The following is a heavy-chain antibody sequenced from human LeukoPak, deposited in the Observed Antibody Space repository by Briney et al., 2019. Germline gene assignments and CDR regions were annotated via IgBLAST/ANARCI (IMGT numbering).Heavy chain of an antibody. CDR1: GFTFSSYA. CDR2: ISGSGGST. D-gene: IGHD3-10*01. Sequence: GGSLRLSCAASGFTFSSYAMSWVRQAPGKGLEWVSAISGSGGSTYYADPVKGRFTISRDNSKNTLYLQMNSLRAEDTAVYYCAKDLPPDYYGSGSCFDYWGQGTLVTVSS. V-gene: IGHV3-23*01. CDR3: AKDLPPDYYGSGSCFDY. J-gene: IGHJ4*02.